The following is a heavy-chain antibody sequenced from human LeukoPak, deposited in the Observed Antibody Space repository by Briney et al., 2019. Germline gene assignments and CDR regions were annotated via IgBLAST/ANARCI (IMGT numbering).Heavy chain of an antibody. V-gene: IGHV3-13*01. CDR3: ARDGGYGDYDY. Sequence: GGSLRLSCAASGFTFSSYDMHWVRQATGKGLEWVSAIGTAGDTYYPGSVKGRFTISRENAKNSLYLQMNSLRAGDTAVYYCARDGGYGDYDYWGQGTLVTVSS. CDR2: IGTAGDT. CDR1: GFTFSSYD. J-gene: IGHJ4*02. D-gene: IGHD4-17*01.